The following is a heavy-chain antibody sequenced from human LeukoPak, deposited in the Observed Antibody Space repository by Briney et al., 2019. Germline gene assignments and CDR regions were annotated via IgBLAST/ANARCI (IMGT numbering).Heavy chain of an antibody. CDR1: GFTFDDYA. CDR2: ISWNSGSI. CDR3: AKDIGAGAYFDY. Sequence: PGGSLRLSCAASGFTFDDYAMHWVRQAPGKGLEWVSGISWNSGSIGYADSVKGRFTISRDNAKNSLYLQMNSLRAEDTALYYCAKDIGAGAYFDYWGQGNLVTVSS. J-gene: IGHJ4*02. V-gene: IGHV3-9*01. D-gene: IGHD1-26*01.